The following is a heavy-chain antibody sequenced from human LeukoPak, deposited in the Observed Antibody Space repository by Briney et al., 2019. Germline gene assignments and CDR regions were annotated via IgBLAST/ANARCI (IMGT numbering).Heavy chain of an antibody. CDR3: ASGVVITPWAFDI. D-gene: IGHD3-3*01. CDR2: IYYSGST. J-gene: IGHJ3*02. V-gene: IGHV4-39*07. CDR1: GGSISSSSYY. Sequence: NPSETLSLTCTVSGGSISSSSYYWGWIRQPPGKGLEWIGSIYYSGSTYYNPSLKSRVTISVDTSKNQFSLKLSSVTAADTAVYYCASGVVITPWAFDIWGQGTMVTVSS.